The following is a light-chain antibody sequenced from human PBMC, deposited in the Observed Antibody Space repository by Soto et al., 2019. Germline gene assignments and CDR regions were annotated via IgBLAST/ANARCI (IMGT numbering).Light chain of an antibody. CDR2: ETS. CDR3: FAYAGRSTWV. V-gene: IGLV2-23*01. CDR1: DSDVGSYKL. Sequence: QAASMSGSPGQSINISCTGTDSDVGSYKLVSWYQQFPGKAPRLMMSETSKRFSGTSDRFSGSKSGNTASLTISGLRAEDEADYYCFAYAGRSTWVFGGGTKLTVL. J-gene: IGLJ3*02.